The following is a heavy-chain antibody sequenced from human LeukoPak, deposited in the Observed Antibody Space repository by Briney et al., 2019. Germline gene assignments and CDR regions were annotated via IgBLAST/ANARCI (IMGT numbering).Heavy chain of an antibody. V-gene: IGHV4-59*01. J-gene: IGHJ4*02. Sequence: SETLSLTCTVSGGSIISYYWSWIRQSPQKGLEWIAYIHSSGKTNYNPPLKSRVTISVDTSKNQFSLKVTSMTAADTGVYYCTRSFPGIVGAADFWGQGTLVTVSS. CDR3: TRSFPGIVGAADF. CDR2: IHSSGKT. CDR1: GGSIISYY. D-gene: IGHD1-26*01.